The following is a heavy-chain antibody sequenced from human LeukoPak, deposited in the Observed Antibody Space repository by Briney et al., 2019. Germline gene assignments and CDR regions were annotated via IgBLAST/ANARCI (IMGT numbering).Heavy chain of an antibody. CDR2: VNGDGSRT. D-gene: IGHD3-22*01. CDR3: AREGYFDSSGYDFGY. Sequence: GGSLRLSCAASGFSLSSYWMHWVRQAPGKGLVWVLRVNGDGSRTSYADSVKGRFTISRDDVKNTLYLQMNSLRAEDTAVYYCAREGYFDSSGYDFGYWGQGTLVTVSS. V-gene: IGHV3-74*01. CDR1: GFSLSSYW. J-gene: IGHJ4*02.